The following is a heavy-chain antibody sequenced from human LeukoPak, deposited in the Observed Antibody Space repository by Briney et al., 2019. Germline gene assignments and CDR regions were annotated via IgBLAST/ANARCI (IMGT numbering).Heavy chain of an antibody. D-gene: IGHD1-26*01. CDR2: INPNSGGT. CDR3: ATQDSIVGANFGDY. V-gene: IGHV1-2*02. CDR1: GYTFTGYY. Sequence: GASVKVSCKASGYTFTGYYMHWVRQAPGQGLEWMGWINPNSGGTNYAQKFQGRVTMTRDTSISTAYMELSRLRSDDTAVYYCATQDSIVGANFGDYWGQGTLVTVSS. J-gene: IGHJ4*02.